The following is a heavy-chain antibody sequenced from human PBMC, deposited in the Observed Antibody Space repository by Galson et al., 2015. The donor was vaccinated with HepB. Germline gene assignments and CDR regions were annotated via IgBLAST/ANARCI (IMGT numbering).Heavy chain of an antibody. D-gene: IGHD3-3*01. V-gene: IGHV1-18*01. J-gene: IGHJ4*02. CDR3: ARDRIRVYDFWSGYSNYFDY. Sequence: SVKVSCKASGYTFTSYGISWVRQAPGQGLEWMGWISAYNGNTNYAQKLQGRVTMTTDTSTSTAYMELRSPRSDDTAVYYCARDRIRVYDFWSGYSNYFDYWGQGTLVTVSS. CDR1: GYTFTSYG. CDR2: ISAYNGNT.